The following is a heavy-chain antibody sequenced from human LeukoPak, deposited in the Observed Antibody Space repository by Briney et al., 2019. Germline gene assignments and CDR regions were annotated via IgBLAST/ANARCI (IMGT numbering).Heavy chain of an antibody. D-gene: IGHD1-26*01. CDR2: FDPEDGET. Sequence: ASVKVSCKVSGYALTELSMHWVRQAPGKGLEWMGGFDPEDGETIYAQKFQGRVTMTEDTSTDTAYMELSSLRSEDTAVYYYATDTGGSFTWAFDIWGQGTMVTVSS. V-gene: IGHV1-24*01. J-gene: IGHJ3*02. CDR1: GYALTELS. CDR3: ATDTGGSFTWAFDI.